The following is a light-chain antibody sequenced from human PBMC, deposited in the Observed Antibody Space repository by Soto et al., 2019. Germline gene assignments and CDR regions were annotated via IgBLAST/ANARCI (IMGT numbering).Light chain of an antibody. CDR3: ALLMGNGVSV. Sequence: QTVVTEEPSVSVTPGETVTLTCGLISGSVSTANNPNWYQQTPGQAPRTLIYSTSTRSSGVPDRFSGSILGNKAALTISGAQADDESDYYCALLMGNGVSVFGTGTKVTVL. CDR1: SGSVSTANN. V-gene: IGLV8-61*01. CDR2: STS. J-gene: IGLJ1*01.